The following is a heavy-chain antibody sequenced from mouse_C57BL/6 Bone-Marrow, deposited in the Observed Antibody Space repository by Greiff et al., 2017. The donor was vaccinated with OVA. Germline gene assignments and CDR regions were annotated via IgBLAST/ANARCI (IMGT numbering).Heavy chain of an antibody. V-gene: IGHV14-4*01. CDR2: IDPENGDT. CDR3: TRLRSFAY. J-gene: IGHJ3*01. D-gene: IGHD1-1*01. CDR1: GFNIKDDY. Sequence: VHVKQSGAELVRPGASVKLSCTASGFNIKDDYMHWVKQRPEQGLEWIGWIDPENGDTEYASKFQGKATITADTSSNTAYLQRSSLTSEDTAVYYWTRLRSFAYWGQGTLVTVSA.